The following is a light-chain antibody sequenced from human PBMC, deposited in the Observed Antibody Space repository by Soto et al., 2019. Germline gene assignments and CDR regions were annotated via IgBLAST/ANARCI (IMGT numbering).Light chain of an antibody. CDR3: MQALQTPIT. CDR1: QSLLHSNGYNS. CDR2: LGS. J-gene: IGKJ5*01. Sequence: EIVMTQSPATLPVTPGEPASFSCRSSQSLLHSNGYNSLDWYLQKPGQSPQLLIYLGSNRASGVPDRFSGSGSGTDFTLKISGVEAEDVGVYYCMQALQTPITFGQGTRLEIK. V-gene: IGKV2-28*01.